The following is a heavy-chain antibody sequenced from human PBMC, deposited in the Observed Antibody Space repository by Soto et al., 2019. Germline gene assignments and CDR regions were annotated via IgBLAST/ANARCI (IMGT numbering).Heavy chain of an antibody. Sequence: GESRKISCTGSGYRLTSYWIAGVRQMPGKGLEWRGIIYPGDSDTRYSPSFQGQVTISADKSISTAYLQWSSLKASDTAMYYCGREGFGDSTYGMDVWGQGTTVTVSS. V-gene: IGHV5-51*01. D-gene: IGHD3-10*01. CDR1: GYRLTSYW. CDR3: GREGFGDSTYGMDV. CDR2: IYPGDSDT. J-gene: IGHJ6*02.